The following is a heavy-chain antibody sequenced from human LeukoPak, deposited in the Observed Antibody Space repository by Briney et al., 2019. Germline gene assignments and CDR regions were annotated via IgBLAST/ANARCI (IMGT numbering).Heavy chain of an antibody. D-gene: IGHD1-14*01. J-gene: IGHJ4*02. CDR2: ISSSSSSI. Sequence: PGGSLRLSCAASGFTFSSYSMNWVRQAPGKGLEWVSSISSSSSSIYYADSVKGRFTISRDNAKNSLYLQMNSLRAEDTAMYYCLLGGRSGPQSIPFDYWGQGTLVTVSS. V-gene: IGHV3-21*01. CDR1: GFTFSSYS. CDR3: LLGGRSGPQSIPFDY.